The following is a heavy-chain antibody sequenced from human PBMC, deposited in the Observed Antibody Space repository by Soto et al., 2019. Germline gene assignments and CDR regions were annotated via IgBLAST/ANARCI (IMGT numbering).Heavy chain of an antibody. CDR1: GFTFSSYA. CDR3: ARGSGGSDY. D-gene: IGHD2-8*02. J-gene: IGHJ4*02. V-gene: IGHV3-30-3*01. Sequence: QVQLVESGGGVVQPGRSLRLSCAASGFTFSSYAMYWVRQAPGKGLEWVADISYDGSNEYYAESVKGRFTISRDNSKKTLYLQMNSLRAEDTAVYYCARGSGGSDYWGQGTLVTVSS. CDR2: ISYDGSNE.